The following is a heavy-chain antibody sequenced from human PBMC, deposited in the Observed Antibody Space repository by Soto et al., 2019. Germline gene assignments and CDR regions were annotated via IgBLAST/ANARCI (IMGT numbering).Heavy chain of an antibody. CDR3: ARASITGTTFPFDY. CDR1: GYTFTSYG. V-gene: IGHV1-18*01. J-gene: IGHJ4*02. Sequence: ASVKVSCKASGYTFTSYGISWVRQAPGQGFEWMGWISAYNGNTNYAQKLQGRVTMTTDTSTSTAYMELRSLRSDDTAVYYCARASITGTTFPFDYWGQGTLVTVSS. D-gene: IGHD1-20*01. CDR2: ISAYNGNT.